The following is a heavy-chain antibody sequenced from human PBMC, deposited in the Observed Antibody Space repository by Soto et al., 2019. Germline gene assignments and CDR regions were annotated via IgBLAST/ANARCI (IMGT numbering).Heavy chain of an antibody. CDR3: ASLAVAGPYYYYGMDV. D-gene: IGHD6-19*01. CDR1: GFTFSSYW. CDR2: INSDGSST. V-gene: IGHV3-74*01. J-gene: IGHJ6*02. Sequence: PGGSLRLSCAASGFTFSSYWMHWVRQAPGKGLVWVSRINSDGSSTSYADSVKGRFTISRDNAKNTLYPQMNSLRAEDTAVYYCASLAVAGPYYYYGMDVWGQGTTVTVSS.